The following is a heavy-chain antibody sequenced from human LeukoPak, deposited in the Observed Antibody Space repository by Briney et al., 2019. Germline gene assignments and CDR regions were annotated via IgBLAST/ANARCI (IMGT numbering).Heavy chain of an antibody. J-gene: IGHJ3*02. CDR2: IYTSGST. CDR1: GGSISSGGYY. CDR3: ARDSPTPLDAFDI. V-gene: IGHV4-61*02. Sequence: SQTLSLTCTVSGGSISSGGYYWSWIRQHPGKGLEWIGRIYTSGSTNYNPSLKSRVTMSVDTSKNQFSLKLSSVTAADTAVYYCARDSPTPLDAFDIWGQGTMVTVSS.